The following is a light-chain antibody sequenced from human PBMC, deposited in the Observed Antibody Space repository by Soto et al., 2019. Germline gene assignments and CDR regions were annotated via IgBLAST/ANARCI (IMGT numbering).Light chain of an antibody. Sequence: EIVLTQSPGTLSLSPGERATLSCRASQSVSSSSLSWYQQKPGQAPRLLIYGASSRATGIPDRFSGSGSGTDFTLPISRLEPEDFAVYYCHQYGSSPQTFGQGTKVEFK. J-gene: IGKJ1*01. CDR2: GAS. V-gene: IGKV3-20*01. CDR3: HQYGSSPQT. CDR1: QSVSSSS.